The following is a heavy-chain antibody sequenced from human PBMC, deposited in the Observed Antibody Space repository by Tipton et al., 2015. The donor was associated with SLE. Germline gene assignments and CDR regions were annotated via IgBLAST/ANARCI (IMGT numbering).Heavy chain of an antibody. D-gene: IGHD3-3*01. CDR2: INHSGST. CDR3: ARGVRFWEGHYTDV. J-gene: IGHJ6*03. V-gene: IGHV4-34*01. Sequence: TLSLTCTVYGGSFGYHYWTWIRQPPGNGLEWIGEINHSGSTNYHPSLKSRVTISVDTSKNQFSLKLSSVTAADTAVYYCARGVRFWEGHYTDVWGKGTTVTASS. CDR1: GGSFGYHY.